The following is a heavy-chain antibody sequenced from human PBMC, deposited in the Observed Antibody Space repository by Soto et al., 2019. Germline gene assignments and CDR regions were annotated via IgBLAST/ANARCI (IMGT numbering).Heavy chain of an antibody. D-gene: IGHD2-2*01. CDR1: GGSMSSYY. V-gene: IGHV4-59*01. Sequence: QVQLQESGPGLVKPSETLSLTCSVSGGSMSSYYWSWVRQSPGKGLEWIGYISNSGSTNYNPSLKSRVTMSVDPSKSRFSLRLSSVTAADTAVYYCATLGWGPAAEEGGNYNSPSLRAVGGQGTTVPVS. J-gene: IGHJ6*02. CDR3: ATLGWGPAAEEGGNYNSPSLRAV. CDR2: ISNSGST.